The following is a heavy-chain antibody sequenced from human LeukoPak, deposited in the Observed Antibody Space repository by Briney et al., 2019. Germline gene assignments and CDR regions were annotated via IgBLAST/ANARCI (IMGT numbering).Heavy chain of an antibody. J-gene: IGHJ4*02. CDR1: GFTFSSYA. Sequence: PGRSLRLSCAASGFTFSSYAMHWVRQAPGKGLEWVSSITSSSGYIYYADSLKGRFTISRDNAKNSLYLQMNSLRDEDTAVYYCAREGHSSCYLDNWGQGTLVTVSS. CDR3: AREGHSSCYLDN. V-gene: IGHV3-21*01. D-gene: IGHD6-19*01. CDR2: ITSSSGYI.